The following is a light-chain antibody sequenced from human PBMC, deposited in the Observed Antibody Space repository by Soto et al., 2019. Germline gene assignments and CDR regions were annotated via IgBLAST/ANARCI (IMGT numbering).Light chain of an antibody. CDR3: QQATSFLLT. CDR2: AAS. Sequence: DIEITQKTSFVSASLGDIVTITCRASQGISSWLAWYQQKPGKAPKLLIYAASSLQSGVPSRFSGSGSGTDFTLTISSLQPEDFAPYYCQQATSFLLTFGGGTKLDI. V-gene: IGKV1-12*01. J-gene: IGKJ4*01. CDR1: QGISSW.